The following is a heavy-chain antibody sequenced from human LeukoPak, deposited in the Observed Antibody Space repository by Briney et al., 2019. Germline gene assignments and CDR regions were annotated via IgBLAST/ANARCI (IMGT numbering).Heavy chain of an antibody. Sequence: PSETLSLTCTVSGGSISSYYWSWIRRPPGKGLEWIGYIYYSGSTNYNPSLKSRVTISVDTSKNQFSLKLSSVTAADTAVYYCARDLDSSGYYGEFDYWAREPWSPSPQ. V-gene: IGHV4-59*01. CDR3: ARDLDSSGYYGEFDY. J-gene: IGHJ4*02. D-gene: IGHD3-22*01. CDR2: IYYSGST. CDR1: GGSISSYY.